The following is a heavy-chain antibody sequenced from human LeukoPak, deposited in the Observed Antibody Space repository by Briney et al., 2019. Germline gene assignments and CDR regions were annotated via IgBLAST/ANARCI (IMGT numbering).Heavy chain of an antibody. CDR2: IIPIFGTA. CDR1: GGTFSSYA. V-gene: IGHV1-69*05. J-gene: IGHJ6*03. Sequence: SVKVSCKASGGTFSSYAISWARQAPGQGLEWMGGIIPIFGTANYAQKFQGRVTITTDESTSTAYMELSSLRSEDTAVNYCARVVPAASFYYYYYMDVWGKGTTVTVSS. D-gene: IGHD2-2*01. CDR3: ARVVPAASFYYYYYMDV.